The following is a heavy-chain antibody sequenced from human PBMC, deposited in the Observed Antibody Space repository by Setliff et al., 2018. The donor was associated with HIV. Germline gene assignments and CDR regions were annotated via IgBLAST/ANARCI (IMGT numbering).Heavy chain of an antibody. CDR2: INWNGGST. CDR1: GFTFEDYG. CDR3: VRDKWLVPDTFDI. Sequence: AGGSLRLSCAVSGFTFEDYGMSWVRQAPGKGLEWVPGINWNGGSTGYVDSVKGRFTISRDNAKNSLYLQMNSLRAEDMALYYCVRDKWLVPDTFDIWGQGTMVTVSS. J-gene: IGHJ3*02. D-gene: IGHD6-19*01. V-gene: IGHV3-20*04.